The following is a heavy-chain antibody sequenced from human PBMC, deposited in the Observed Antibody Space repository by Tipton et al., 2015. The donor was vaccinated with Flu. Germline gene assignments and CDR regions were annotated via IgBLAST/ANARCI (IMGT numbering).Heavy chain of an antibody. CDR2: IYYSGST. Sequence: TLSLTCTVSGDSISSYYWSCIRQPPGKGLEWIGYIYYSGSTIYNPSLKSRVTISLDTSKSQFSLKLSSVTAADTPLYYCARLPLPLSYFDYWGQGTLVTVST. CDR1: GDSISSYY. J-gene: IGHJ4*02. CDR3: ARLPLPLSYFDY. V-gene: IGHV4-59*01.